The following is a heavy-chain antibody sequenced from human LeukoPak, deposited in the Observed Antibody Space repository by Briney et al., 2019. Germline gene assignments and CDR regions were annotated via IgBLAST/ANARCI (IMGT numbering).Heavy chain of an antibody. J-gene: IGHJ4*02. CDR1: GGTFSSYA. Sequence: ASVKVSCKASGGTFSSYAISWVRQAPGQGLEWIGGIIPIFGTANYAQKFQGRVTITADESTSTAYMELSSLRSEDTAVYYCARDGCGGDCYLDYWGQGTLVTVSS. CDR2: IIPIFGTA. V-gene: IGHV1-69*13. CDR3: ARDGCGGDCYLDY. D-gene: IGHD2-21*02.